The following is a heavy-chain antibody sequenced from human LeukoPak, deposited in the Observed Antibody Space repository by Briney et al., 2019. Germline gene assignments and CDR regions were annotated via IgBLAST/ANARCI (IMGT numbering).Heavy chain of an antibody. J-gene: IGHJ6*02. D-gene: IGHD2-2*01. CDR3: AREHQLNYYYYGMDV. CDR2: IYYSGST. V-gene: IGHV4-61*01. Sequence: SETLSLTCTVSGGSVSSGSYYWSWIRQPPGKGLEWIGYIYYSGSTNYNPSLKSRVTMSVDTSKNQFSLKLSSVTAADTAVYYCAREHQLNYYYYGMDVWGQGTTVTVSS. CDR1: GGSVSSGSYY.